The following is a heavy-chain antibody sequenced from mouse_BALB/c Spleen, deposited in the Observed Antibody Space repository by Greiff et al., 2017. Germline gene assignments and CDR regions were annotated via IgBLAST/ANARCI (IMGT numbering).Heavy chain of an antibody. D-gene: IGHD1-1*01. CDR1: GFTFSSFG. CDR2: ISSGSSTI. CDR3: ARDFYYGSNYAMDY. V-gene: IGHV5-17*02. J-gene: IGHJ4*01. Sequence: EVQLVESGGGLVQPGGSRKLSCAASGFTFSSFGMHWVRQAPEKGLEWVAYISSGSSTIYYADTVKGRFTISRDNPKNTLFLQMTSLRSEDTAMYYCARDFYYGSNYAMDYWGQGTSVTVSS.